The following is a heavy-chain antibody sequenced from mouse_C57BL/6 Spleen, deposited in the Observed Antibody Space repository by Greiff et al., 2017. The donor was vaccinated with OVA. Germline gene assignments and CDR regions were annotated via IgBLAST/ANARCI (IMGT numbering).Heavy chain of an antibody. V-gene: IGHV1-55*01. CDR2: IYPGSGST. CDR3: AIYDGYSYWYFDV. D-gene: IGHD2-3*01. J-gene: IGHJ1*03. Sequence: VKLQQPGAELVKPGASVKMSCKASGYTFTSYWITWVKQRPGQGLEWIGDIYPGSGSTNYNEKFKSKATLTVDTSSSTAYMQLSSLTSEDSAVYYCAIYDGYSYWYFDVWGTGTTVTVSS. CDR1: GYTFTSYW.